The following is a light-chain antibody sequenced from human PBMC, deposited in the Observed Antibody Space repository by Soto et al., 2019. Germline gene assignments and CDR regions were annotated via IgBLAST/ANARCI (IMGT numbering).Light chain of an antibody. Sequence: EIGLTQSPGTLSLSPGERATLSCRASQSVSSSYLAWYQQKPGQAPRLLIYGASSRATGIPDRFSGSGSGTDFTLTISRLEPEDFAVYYCQQYGSSPPLTFGGGTKVDIK. V-gene: IGKV3-20*01. CDR2: GAS. J-gene: IGKJ4*01. CDR3: QQYGSSPPLT. CDR1: QSVSSSY.